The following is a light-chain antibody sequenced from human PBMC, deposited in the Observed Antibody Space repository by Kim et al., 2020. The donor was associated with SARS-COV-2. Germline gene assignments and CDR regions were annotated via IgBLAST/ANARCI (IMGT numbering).Light chain of an antibody. CDR3: NSRDSSGNHLRV. Sequence: SSELTQDPAVSVALGQTVMITCQGASLRSYYASWYQQKPGQAPVLVIYGKNNRPSGIPDRFSGSSSGNTASLTITGAQAEDEADYYCNSRDSSGNHLRVFGGGTQLTVL. CDR1: SLRSYY. J-gene: IGLJ2*01. V-gene: IGLV3-19*01. CDR2: GKN.